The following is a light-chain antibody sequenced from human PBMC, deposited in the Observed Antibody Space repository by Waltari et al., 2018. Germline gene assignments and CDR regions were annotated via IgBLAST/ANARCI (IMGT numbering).Light chain of an antibody. CDR3: QQYDYWPT. CDR2: GAS. V-gene: IGKV3-15*01. J-gene: IGKJ1*01. Sequence: ERVMTQSPATLSVSPGERATLSCRASQSVSSNLAWYQQKFGQAPRLLIYGASTRATGIPARCSGSGSGKEFTLTISSLQSEDFAVYYCQQYDYWPTFGQGTKVEIK. CDR1: QSVSSN.